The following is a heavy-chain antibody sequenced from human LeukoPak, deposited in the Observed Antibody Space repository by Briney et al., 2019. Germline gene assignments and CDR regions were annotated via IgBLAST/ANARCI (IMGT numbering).Heavy chain of an antibody. CDR1: GFTSSSYS. V-gene: IGHV3-21*01. J-gene: IGHJ3*02. CDR2: ISSGSNYI. Sequence: GGSLRLSCAVSGFTSSSYSMIWVRQAPGKGLEWVSSISSGSNYIYYADSMKGRFTISRDNAKNSLYLQMNSLRAEDTAVYYCARAPPYYDIHRDAFDIWGQGTMVTVSS. D-gene: IGHD3-9*01. CDR3: ARAPPYYDIHRDAFDI.